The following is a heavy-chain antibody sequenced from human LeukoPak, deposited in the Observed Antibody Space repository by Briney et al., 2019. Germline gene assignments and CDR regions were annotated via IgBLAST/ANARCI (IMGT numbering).Heavy chain of an antibody. J-gene: IGHJ6*02. D-gene: IGHD3-16*01. CDR3: AKGLWGAYYYGMDV. Sequence: GGSLRLSCAASGFTFSSYVMTWVRQAPGKGLEWVSAITGSGGTTSYADSVKGRFTISRDNSKNSLYLQVNSLRAEDTAVYFCAKGLWGAYYYGMDVWGQGTTVTVSS. CDR2: ITGSGGTT. V-gene: IGHV3-23*01. CDR1: GFTFSSYV.